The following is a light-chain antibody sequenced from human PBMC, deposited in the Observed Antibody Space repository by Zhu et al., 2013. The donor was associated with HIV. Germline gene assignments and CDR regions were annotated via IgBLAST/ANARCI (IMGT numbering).Light chain of an antibody. CDR2: KAS. V-gene: IGKV1-5*03. CDR1: QSISNW. CDR3: QQTSSFPLT. Sequence: DIQMTQSPSTLSASVGDRVTITCRASQSISNWLAWFQQRPGKAPKLLIYKASSLEIGVPSRFSGSGSGTEFTLTISSLQPDDFAIYYCQQTSSFPLTFGGGPGWRSN. J-gene: IGKJ4*01.